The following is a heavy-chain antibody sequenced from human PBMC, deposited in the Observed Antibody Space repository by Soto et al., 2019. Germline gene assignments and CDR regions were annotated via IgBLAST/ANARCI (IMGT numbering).Heavy chain of an antibody. Sequence: TLSLTCTVSGGSIRRGGYYWSWIRQHPGKGLEWIGYNYYSGITYYNPSLKSRVTISLDTSKNQFSLKLSSFTAADTAVYYCARGSSIAGLYYGMDVWGQGTTVT. J-gene: IGHJ6*02. CDR2: NYYSGIT. V-gene: IGHV4-31*03. CDR1: GGSIRRGGYY. D-gene: IGHD6-6*01. CDR3: ARGSSIAGLYYGMDV.